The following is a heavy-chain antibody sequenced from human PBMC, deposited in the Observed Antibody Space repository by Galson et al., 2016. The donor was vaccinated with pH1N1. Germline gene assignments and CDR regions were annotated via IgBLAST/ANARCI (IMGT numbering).Heavy chain of an antibody. Sequence: SLRLSCAASGFSVTNNYVAWVRQSPGKGLVWVSRLRFDGTTTTYADSVKGRFTVSRDSAKNTLYLQMDSLRADDTAVYYCVRGTTAWSGFDYWGPGTLVTVSS. CDR3: VRGTTAWSGFDY. D-gene: IGHD1-1*01. V-gene: IGHV3-74*01. J-gene: IGHJ4*02. CDR2: LRFDGTTT. CDR1: GFSVTNNY.